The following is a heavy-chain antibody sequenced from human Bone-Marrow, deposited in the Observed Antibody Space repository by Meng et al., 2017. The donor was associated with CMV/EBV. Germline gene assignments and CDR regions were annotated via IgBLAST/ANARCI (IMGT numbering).Heavy chain of an antibody. Sequence: QQWGAGLLKPLGTLSLTWVVDGGCFSGYYWTWIRQPPGKGLEWIGDINHSGSTNYKASLKSRLNISVDTSKNQVSLKLNSVTAADTAVYYCARGLFRDLGELFYGWFDPWGQGTLVTVSS. V-gene: IGHV4-34*01. J-gene: IGHJ5*02. CDR1: GGCFSGYY. D-gene: IGHD3-10*01. CDR3: ARGLFRDLGELFYGWFDP. CDR2: INHSGST.